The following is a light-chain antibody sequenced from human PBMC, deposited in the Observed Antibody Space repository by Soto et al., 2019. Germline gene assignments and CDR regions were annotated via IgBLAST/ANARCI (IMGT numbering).Light chain of an antibody. J-gene: IGKJ1*01. CDR2: KAF. Sequence: DIQMTQSPSTLSASVGDRVTITCRASQSISSWLAWYQQKPGKAPKLLIYKAFSLESGVPSRFSGSGSGTEFTLTISSLQPDDFATYSCQQYNSYWTFGQGTKVEIK. V-gene: IGKV1-5*03. CDR1: QSISSW. CDR3: QQYNSYWT.